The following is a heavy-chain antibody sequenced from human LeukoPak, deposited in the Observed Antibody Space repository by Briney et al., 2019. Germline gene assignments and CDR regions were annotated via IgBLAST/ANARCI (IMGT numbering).Heavy chain of an antibody. CDR3: ARLRGGRITMVRDYYYMDV. V-gene: IGHV4-34*01. CDR1: GRSFSGYY. D-gene: IGHD3-10*01. J-gene: IGHJ6*03. CDR2: INHSGST. Sequence: SETLSLTCAVYGRSFSGYYWSWIRQPPGKGLEWIGEINHSGSTNYNPSLKSRVTISVDTSKNQFSLKLSSVTAADTAVYYCARLRGGRITMVRDYYYMDVWGKGTTVTISS.